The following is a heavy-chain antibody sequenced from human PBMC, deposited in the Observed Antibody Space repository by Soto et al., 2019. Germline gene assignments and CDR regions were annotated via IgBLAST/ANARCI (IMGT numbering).Heavy chain of an antibody. CDR2: IYTSGST. Sequence: KPSETLSLTCTVSGGSISSYYWSWIRQPAGKGLEWIGRIYTSGSTNYNPSLKSRVTMSVDTSKNQFSLKLSSVTAADTAVYYCARADYDFWSGYSLTLDYWGQGTLVTVSS. J-gene: IGHJ4*02. V-gene: IGHV4-4*07. CDR1: GGSISSYY. CDR3: ARADYDFWSGYSLTLDY. D-gene: IGHD3-3*01.